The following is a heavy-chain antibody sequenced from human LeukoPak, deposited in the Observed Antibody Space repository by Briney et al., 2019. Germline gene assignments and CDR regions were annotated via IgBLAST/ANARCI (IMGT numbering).Heavy chain of an antibody. D-gene: IGHD2-2*01. J-gene: IGHJ4*02. CDR3: ARDHQPLTYDY. CDR1: GYTFTSNY. V-gene: IGHV1-46*01. Sequence: ASVKVSCKASGYTFTSNYIHWVRQAPGQGLEWMGMIYPRDGSTSYAQKFQGRVTVTRDTSTSTVHMELSGLRSEDTAVYYCARDHQPLTYDYWGQGTLVTVSS. CDR2: IYPRDGST.